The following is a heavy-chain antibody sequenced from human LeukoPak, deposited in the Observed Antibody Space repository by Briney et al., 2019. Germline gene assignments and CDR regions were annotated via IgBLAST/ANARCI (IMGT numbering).Heavy chain of an antibody. CDR1: GYTFTGYY. V-gene: IGHV1-2*02. Sequence: ASVKVSCKASGYTFTGYYMHWVRQAPGQGLEWMGWINPNSGGTNYAQKFQGGVTMTRDTSISTAYMELSRLRSDDTAVYYCARAYYYGSGSRNNWFGPWGQGTLVTVSS. D-gene: IGHD3-10*01. CDR2: INPNSGGT. J-gene: IGHJ5*02. CDR3: ARAYYYGSGSRNNWFGP.